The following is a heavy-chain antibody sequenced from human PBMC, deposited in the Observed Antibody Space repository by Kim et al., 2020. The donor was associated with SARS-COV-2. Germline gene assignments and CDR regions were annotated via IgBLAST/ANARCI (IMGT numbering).Heavy chain of an antibody. J-gene: IGHJ6*02. V-gene: IGHV1-69*13. D-gene: IGHD3-9*01. CDR1: GGTFSSYA. Sequence: SVKVSCKASGGTFSSYAISWVRQAPGQGLEWMGGIIPIFGTANYAQKFQGRVTITADESTSTAYMELSSLRSEDTAVYYCARGEMQTGYRYYYYYGMDVWGQGTTVTVSS. CDR2: IIPIFGTA. CDR3: ARGEMQTGYRYYYYYGMDV.